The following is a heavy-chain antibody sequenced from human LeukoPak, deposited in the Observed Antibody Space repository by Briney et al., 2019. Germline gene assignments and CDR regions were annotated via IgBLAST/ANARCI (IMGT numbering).Heavy chain of an antibody. Sequence: ASVKVSCKASGYTFTSYYMHWVRQAPGQGLEWMGITNPSGGSTSYAQKFQGRVTMTRDTSTSTVYMELSSLRSEDTAVYYCARDVGITPPKYWYFDLWGRGTLVTVSS. CDR1: GYTFTSYY. CDR3: ARDVGITPPKYWYFDL. J-gene: IGHJ2*01. CDR2: TNPSGGST. V-gene: IGHV1-46*01. D-gene: IGHD1-14*01.